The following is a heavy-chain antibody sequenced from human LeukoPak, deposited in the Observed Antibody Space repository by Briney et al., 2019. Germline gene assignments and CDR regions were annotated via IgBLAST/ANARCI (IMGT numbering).Heavy chain of an antibody. CDR3: AIYDILTGYFDY. V-gene: IGHV1-24*01. D-gene: IGHD3-9*01. Sequence: ASVKVSSKVSGYTLTELSMHWVRQAPGKGLEWMGGFDPEDGETIYAQKFQGRVTMTEDTSTDTAYMELSSLRSEDTAVYYCAIYDILTGYFDYWGQGTLVTVSS. CDR2: FDPEDGET. CDR1: GYTLTELS. J-gene: IGHJ4*02.